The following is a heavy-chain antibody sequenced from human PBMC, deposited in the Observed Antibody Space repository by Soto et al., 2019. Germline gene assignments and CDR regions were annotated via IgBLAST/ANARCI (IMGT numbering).Heavy chain of an antibody. Sequence: ASETLSLTCTVSGGSISSGDYYWSWIRQPPGKGLEWIGYIYYSGSTYYNPSLKSRVTISVDTSKNQFSLKLSSVTAADTAVYYCARVSASSSTYGMDVWGQGTTVTVSS. D-gene: IGHD6-6*01. CDR1: GGSISSGDYY. CDR3: ARVSASSSTYGMDV. V-gene: IGHV4-30-4*01. CDR2: IYYSGST. J-gene: IGHJ6*02.